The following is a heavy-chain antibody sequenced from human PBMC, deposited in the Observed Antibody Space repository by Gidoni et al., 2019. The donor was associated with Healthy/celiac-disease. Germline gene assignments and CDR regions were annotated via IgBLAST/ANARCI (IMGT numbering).Heavy chain of an antibody. J-gene: IGHJ1*01. Sequence: EVQLVESGGGLVQPGRSLRLSCPASGFTFGASAVICFRQAPGKGLEWVGFIRSKAYGGTTEYAASVKGRFTISRDDSKSIAYLQMNSLKTEDTAVYYCTRATYYYDSSGYNAEYFQHWGQGTLVTVSS. CDR1: GFTFGASA. CDR3: TRATYYYDSSGYNAEYFQH. D-gene: IGHD3-22*01. V-gene: IGHV3-49*03. CDR2: IRSKAYGGTT.